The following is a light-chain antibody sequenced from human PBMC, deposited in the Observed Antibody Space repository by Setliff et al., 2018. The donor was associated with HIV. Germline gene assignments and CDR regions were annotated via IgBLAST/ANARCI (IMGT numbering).Light chain of an antibody. Sequence: QSALAQPASVSGSPGQSITISCTGTSSDVGGYNYVSWYQQHPGKAPKLLIYDVNNRPSGVSNRFSGSKSGNTASLTISGLQAEDEADYHCSSYTSTTPLYVFGTGTKVTVL. CDR1: SSDVGGYNY. V-gene: IGLV2-14*03. CDR3: SSYTSTTPLYV. J-gene: IGLJ1*01. CDR2: DVN.